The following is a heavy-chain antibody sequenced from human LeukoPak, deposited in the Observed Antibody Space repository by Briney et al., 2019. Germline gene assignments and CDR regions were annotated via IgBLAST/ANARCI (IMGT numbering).Heavy chain of an antibody. CDR2: ISAYNGNT. V-gene: IGHV1-18*01. J-gene: IGHJ4*02. D-gene: IGHD5-24*01. CDR3: ARIRIEMATICPFDY. Sequence: PGASVKVSCKASGGTFSSYAISWVRQAPGQGLEWMGWISAYNGNTNYAQKLQGRVTMTTDTSTSTAYMELRSLRSDDTAVYYCARIRIEMATICPFDYWGQGTLVTVSS. CDR1: GGTFSSYA.